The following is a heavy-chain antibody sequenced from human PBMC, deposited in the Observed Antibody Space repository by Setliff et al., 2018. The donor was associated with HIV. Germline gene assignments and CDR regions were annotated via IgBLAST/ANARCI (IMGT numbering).Heavy chain of an antibody. V-gene: IGHV3-74*01. Sequence: GGSLRLSCVASGFTISNHWMHWVRQAPGKGLVWVSRINSDGSDTTYADSVKGRFTISRDNAKNTLYLHMNSLRDDDTALYYCARAPSPYLEWYFDSWGQGTLVTVSS. D-gene: IGHD3-3*01. CDR2: INSDGSDT. J-gene: IGHJ4*02. CDR1: GFTISNHW. CDR3: ARAPSPYLEWYFDS.